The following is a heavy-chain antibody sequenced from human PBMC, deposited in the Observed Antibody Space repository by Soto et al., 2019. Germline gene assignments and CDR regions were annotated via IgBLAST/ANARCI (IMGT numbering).Heavy chain of an antibody. D-gene: IGHD6-13*01. J-gene: IGHJ5*02. CDR3: TRDASRDSSARGWFDP. CDR2: ISSNSAYI. CDR1: GFTFRSFT. Sequence: GGSLSLCCAASGFTFRSFTMNWVRQAPGKGLEWVSTISSNSAYIYYTDALRGRFTISRDNAKNSLHLQMNSLRAEDTAVYYCTRDASRDSSARGWFDPWGPGTQVTVSS. V-gene: IGHV3-21*01.